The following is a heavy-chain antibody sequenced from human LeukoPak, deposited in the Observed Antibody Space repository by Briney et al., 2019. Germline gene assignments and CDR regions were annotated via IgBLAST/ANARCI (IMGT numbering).Heavy chain of an antibody. CDR1: GFTFSSYW. CDR2: INGDGSST. CDR3: ARAGNSTSRRYFDY. V-gene: IGHV3-74*01. D-gene: IGHD6-6*01. J-gene: IGHJ4*02. Sequence: GGSLKLSCAASGFTFSSYWMHWVRQAPGKGLVWVSCINGDGSSTSYADSVKGRFTISRDNAKNTLYLQMNSLRAEDTAVYYCARAGNSTSRRYFDYWGQGTLVTVSS.